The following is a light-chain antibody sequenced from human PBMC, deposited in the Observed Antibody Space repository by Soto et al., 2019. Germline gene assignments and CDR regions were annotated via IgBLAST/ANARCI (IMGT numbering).Light chain of an antibody. CDR2: EDT. Sequence: QSALTQPASVSGSPGQSITISCTGSGNYIESYNLISWYQQHPGKAPKLLIYEDTQRPPGVSHRFSASETGNTASLTISGLQAGDEASYFCCSYVGDTTFGFGGGTKQTLL. V-gene: IGLV2-23*02. J-gene: IGLJ2*01. CDR1: GNYIESYNL. CDR3: CSYVGDTTFG.